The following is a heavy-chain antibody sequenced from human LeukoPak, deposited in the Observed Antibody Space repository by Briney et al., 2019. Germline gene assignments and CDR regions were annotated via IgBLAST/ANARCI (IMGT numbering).Heavy chain of an antibody. D-gene: IGHD2-2*01. CDR2: INHSGST. Sequence: SETLSLTCAVYGGSFSGYYWSWIRQPPGKGLEWIGEINHSGSTNYNPSLKSRVTISVDTSKNQFSLKLSSVTAADTAVYYCARMLAGIVVVPAAMSPVWFDPWGQGTLVTVSS. CDR3: ARMLAGIVVVPAAMSPVWFDP. J-gene: IGHJ5*02. CDR1: GGSFSGYY. V-gene: IGHV4-34*01.